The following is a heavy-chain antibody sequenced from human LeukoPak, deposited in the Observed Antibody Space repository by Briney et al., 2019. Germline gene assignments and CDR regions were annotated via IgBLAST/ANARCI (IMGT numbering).Heavy chain of an antibody. D-gene: IGHD2-2*01. CDR2: ISSSGSTI. CDR1: GFTFSSYE. CDR3: ARDCRDIVVVPAAPYYYYMDV. Sequence: GGSLRLSCAASGFTFSSYEMNWVRQAPGKGLEWVSYISSSGSTIYYADSVKGRFTISGDNAKNSLYLQMNSLRAEDTAVYYCARDCRDIVVVPAAPYYYYMDVWGKGTTVTVSS. V-gene: IGHV3-48*03. J-gene: IGHJ6*03.